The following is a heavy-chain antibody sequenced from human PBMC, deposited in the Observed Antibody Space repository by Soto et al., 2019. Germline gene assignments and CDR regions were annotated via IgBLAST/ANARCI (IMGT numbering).Heavy chain of an antibody. Sequence: QVQLVESGGGVVQPGRSLRLSCAASGFTFSSYGMHWVRQAPGKGLEWVAVISYDGSNKYYADSVKGRFTISRDNSKNTLYLQMNSLRAEDTAVYYCAKDHYYYYYYMDVWGKGTTVTVSS. CDR2: ISYDGSNK. J-gene: IGHJ6*03. CDR3: AKDHYYYYYYMDV. CDR1: GFTFSSYG. V-gene: IGHV3-30*18.